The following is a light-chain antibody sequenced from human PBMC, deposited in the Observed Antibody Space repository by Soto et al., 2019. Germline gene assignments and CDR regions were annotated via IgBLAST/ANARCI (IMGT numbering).Light chain of an antibody. CDR3: QQYVTSPFT. CDR1: QSVSDN. Sequence: EVLMTQSPGTLSVSPGERATLSCTASQSVSDNLAWYQQKPGQAPRLLIYGASDRATGIPDRFSGSGSGTDFTLTISRLEPEDFAVYYCQQYVTSPFTFGPGTKVDIK. J-gene: IGKJ3*01. CDR2: GAS. V-gene: IGKV3-20*01.